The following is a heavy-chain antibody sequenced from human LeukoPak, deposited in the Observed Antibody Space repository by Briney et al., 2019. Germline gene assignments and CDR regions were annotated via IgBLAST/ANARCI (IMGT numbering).Heavy chain of an antibody. CDR3: TKGSAAARPYYFAY. CDR2: ITGGGDDT. J-gene: IGHJ4*02. D-gene: IGHD6-6*01. V-gene: IGHV3-23*01. CDR1: GFTFSNYA. Sequence: RGSLRLSCAASGFTFSNYAMSWVRQTPGKGLEWVSAITGGGDDTYHADSVKGRFTISRDNSKNTLYLQMNSLRAEDTAVYYCTKGSAAARPYYFAYWGQGTLATVSS.